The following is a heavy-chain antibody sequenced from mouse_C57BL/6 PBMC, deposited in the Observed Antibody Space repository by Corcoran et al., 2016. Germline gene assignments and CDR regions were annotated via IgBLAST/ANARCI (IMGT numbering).Heavy chain of an antibody. D-gene: IGHD2-3*01. Sequence: QIQLVQSGPELKKPGETVKISCKASGYTFTTYGMSWVKQAPGKGLKWMGWINTYSGVPTYADDFKGRFAFSLETSASTAYLQINNLKNEDTATYFCAKTLDGYYNLDYWGQGTTLTVSS. CDR3: AKTLDGYYNLDY. CDR1: GYTFTTYG. CDR2: INTYSGVP. V-gene: IGHV9-3*01. J-gene: IGHJ2*01.